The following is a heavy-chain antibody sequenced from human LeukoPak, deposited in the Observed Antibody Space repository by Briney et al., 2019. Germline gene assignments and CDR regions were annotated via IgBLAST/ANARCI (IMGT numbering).Heavy chain of an antibody. Sequence: PGGSLRLSCAASGVTFDDYAMHWVRHARGKGLEWVSGISWNSGSIVYADSVKGRFTISRDNAKNSLYLQMNSLRAEDTAVYYCAKDLMRDIWFGESWGQGTLVTVSS. CDR1: GVTFDDYA. CDR3: AKDLMRDIWFGES. J-gene: IGHJ5*02. V-gene: IGHV3-9*01. CDR2: ISWNSGSI. D-gene: IGHD3-10*01.